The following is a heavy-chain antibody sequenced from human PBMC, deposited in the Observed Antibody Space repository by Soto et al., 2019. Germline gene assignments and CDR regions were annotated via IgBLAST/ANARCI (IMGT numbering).Heavy chain of an antibody. CDR2: IYYSGST. V-gene: IGHV4-39*01. J-gene: IGHJ5*02. CDR1: GGSISSSSYY. CDR3: ARNIVVAATRHWFDP. D-gene: IGHD2-15*01. Sequence: QLQLQESGPGLVKPSETLSLTCTVSGGSISSSSYYWGWIRQPPGKGLEWIGSIYYSGSTYYNPSLKSRVTISVDTSKNQFSLKLSSVTAADTAVYYCARNIVVAATRHWFDPWGQGTLVTVSS.